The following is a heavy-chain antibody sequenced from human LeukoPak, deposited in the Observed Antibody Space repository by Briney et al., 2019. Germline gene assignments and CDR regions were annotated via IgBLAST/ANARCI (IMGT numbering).Heavy chain of an antibody. J-gene: IGHJ5*02. CDR3: ARAKSYYDSSGYFP. Sequence: GGSLRLSCEASGFTFSDYYMSWIRQAPGKGLEWVSYINSSGSTIYYADSVKGRFTISRDNAKNSLYLQMNSLRAEDTAVYYCARAKSYYDSSGYFPWGQGTLVTVSS. V-gene: IGHV3-11*01. D-gene: IGHD3-22*01. CDR1: GFTFSDYY. CDR2: INSSGSTI.